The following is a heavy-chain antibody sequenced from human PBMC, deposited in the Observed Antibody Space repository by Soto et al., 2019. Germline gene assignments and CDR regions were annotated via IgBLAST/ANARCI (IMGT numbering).Heavy chain of an antibody. Sequence: PGGSLRLSCAASGFTFSSYAMHWVRQAPGKGLEWVAVISYDGSNKYYADSVKGRFTISRDNSKNTLYLQMNSLRAEDTAVYYWARDPPRVRYYDSSGYSYKFDYWGQGTLVTVSS. D-gene: IGHD3-22*01. CDR1: GFTFSSYA. J-gene: IGHJ4*02. CDR3: ARDPPRVRYYDSSGYSYKFDY. V-gene: IGHV3-30-3*01. CDR2: ISYDGSNK.